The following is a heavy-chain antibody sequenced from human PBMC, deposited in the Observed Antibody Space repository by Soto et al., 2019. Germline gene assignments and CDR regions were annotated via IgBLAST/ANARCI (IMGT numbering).Heavy chain of an antibody. D-gene: IGHD3-9*01. Sequence: RPSVKVSCKASGYTFTSYDINWMRQATGQGLEWMGWINPNTGNTSYAQKFQGQVTITTDKSMSTAHLQLRSLRSDDTAVYYFARVLRYFGWPPAPQDYWGQGTLVTVSS. CDR1: GYTFTSYD. CDR3: ARVLRYFGWPPAPQDY. J-gene: IGHJ4*02. CDR2: INPNTGNT. V-gene: IGHV1-8*01.